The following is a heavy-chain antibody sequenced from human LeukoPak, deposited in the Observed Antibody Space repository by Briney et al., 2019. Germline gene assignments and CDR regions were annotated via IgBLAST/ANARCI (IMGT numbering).Heavy chain of an antibody. CDR3: ARFIKGKSYYYCGMDV. D-gene: IGHD3-10*01. J-gene: IGHJ6*02. CDR1: GGSISSYY. CDR2: IYYSGST. Sequence: SETLSLTCTVSGGSISSYYWSWIRQPPGKGLEWIGYIYYSGSTNYNPSLKSRVTISVDTSKNQFSLKLSSVTAADTAVYYCARFIKGKSYYYCGMDVWGQGTTVTVSS. V-gene: IGHV4-59*01.